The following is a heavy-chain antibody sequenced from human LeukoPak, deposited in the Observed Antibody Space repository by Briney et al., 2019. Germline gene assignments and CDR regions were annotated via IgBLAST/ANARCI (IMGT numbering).Heavy chain of an antibody. CDR2: INHSGST. J-gene: IGHJ4*02. Sequence: SETLSLTCAVYGGSFSGYYWSWIRQPPGKGLEWIGEINHSGSTNYNPSLKSRVTISVDTSKNQFPLKLSSVTAADTAVYYCARVNYDSSGYYYDYFDYWGQGTLVTVSS. D-gene: IGHD3-22*01. CDR1: GGSFSGYY. V-gene: IGHV4-34*01. CDR3: ARVNYDSSGYYYDYFDY.